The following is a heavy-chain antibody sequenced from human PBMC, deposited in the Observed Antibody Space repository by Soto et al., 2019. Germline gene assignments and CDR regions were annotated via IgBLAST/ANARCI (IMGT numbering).Heavy chain of an antibody. V-gene: IGHV3-48*02. Sequence: EVQLVESGGGVVQPGGSQRLSCAASGFTFSSYSMNWVRQAPGKGLEWVSYISSSSSTIYYADSVKGRFTISRDNAKNSLYLQMNSLRDEDTAVYYCAREPPMGSSGYRGWYYFDYWGQGTLVTVSS. CDR3: AREPPMGSSGYRGWYYFDY. J-gene: IGHJ4*02. D-gene: IGHD3-22*01. CDR2: ISSSSSTI. CDR1: GFTFSSYS.